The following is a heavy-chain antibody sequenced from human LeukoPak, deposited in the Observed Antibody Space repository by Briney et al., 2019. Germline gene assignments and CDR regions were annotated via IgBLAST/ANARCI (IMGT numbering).Heavy chain of an antibody. J-gene: IGHJ4*02. CDR3: ARAWATDYFDY. CDR1: GGSISSYY. V-gene: IGHV4-59*01. Sequence: SETLSLTCTVSGGSISSYYWSWIRQPPGMGLEWIGYMYYSGAINYNPSLESRVTISVDTSKNQFSLKLSSVTAADTALYYCARAWATDYFDYWGQGTLVTVSS. CDR2: MYYSGAI.